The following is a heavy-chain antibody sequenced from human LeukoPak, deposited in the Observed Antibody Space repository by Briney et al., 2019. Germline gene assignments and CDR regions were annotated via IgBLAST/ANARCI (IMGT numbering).Heavy chain of an antibody. J-gene: IGHJ4*02. CDR1: GFTFSSYG. Sequence: GSLRLSCAASGFTFSSYGIHWVRQAPGKGLEWVALMSYDGSNEYYADSLRGRFTISRDNSRNTLYLQMNSLRTDDTAVYYCAREGREWLSVGIDYWGRGTLVTVSS. CDR3: AREGREWLSVGIDY. V-gene: IGHV3-30*03. CDR2: MSYDGSNE. D-gene: IGHD6-19*01.